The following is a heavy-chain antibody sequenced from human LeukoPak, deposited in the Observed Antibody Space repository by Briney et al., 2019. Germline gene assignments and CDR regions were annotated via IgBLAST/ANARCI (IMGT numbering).Heavy chain of an antibody. D-gene: IGHD3-9*01. V-gene: IGHV3-11*04. Sequence: GGSLRLSCAASGFTFSDYYMSWIRQAPGKGLEWISYLSGSDSTIYYADSVKGRFTISRDNSKNTLYLQMNSLRAKDTAVYYCAKEADYDILTGSTLSPFNPGLGMDVWGQGTTVTVSS. CDR3: AKEADYDILTGSTLSPFNPGLGMDV. CDR2: LSGSDSTI. J-gene: IGHJ6*02. CDR1: GFTFSDYY.